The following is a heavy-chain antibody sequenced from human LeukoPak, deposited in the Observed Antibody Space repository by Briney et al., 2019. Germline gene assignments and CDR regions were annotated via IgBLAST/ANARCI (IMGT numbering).Heavy chain of an antibody. CDR2: IWYDGSNI. Sequence: PGGSLRLSCAASGFIFSSYGFHWVRQAPGKGLEWVAVIWYDGSNIHYAESVKGRFTISRDNSRDTLYLHMNSLRPEDTAVYYCARGFYTGMFDYWGQGTLVTVSS. CDR1: GFIFSSYG. CDR3: ARGFYTGMFDY. J-gene: IGHJ4*02. V-gene: IGHV3-33*01. D-gene: IGHD3-10*02.